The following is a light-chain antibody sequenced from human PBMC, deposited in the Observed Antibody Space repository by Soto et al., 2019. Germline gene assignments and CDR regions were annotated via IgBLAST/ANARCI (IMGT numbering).Light chain of an antibody. J-gene: IGKJ4*02. CDR3: QQFGSSLT. Sequence: EIVLTQSPGSLSLFPGETATLSCRASQSLYNNYLAWYQEKPGQAPRLLIYGASSRPTGIPDRFSGGGSRTDYTLAICVRGPEDSAVYRWQQFGSSLTLGGGTMGEI. V-gene: IGKV3-20*01. CDR1: QSLYNNY. CDR2: GAS.